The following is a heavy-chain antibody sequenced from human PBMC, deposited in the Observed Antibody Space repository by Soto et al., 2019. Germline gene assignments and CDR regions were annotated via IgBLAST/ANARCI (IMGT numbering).Heavy chain of an antibody. CDR2: ISHSGSTI. CDR1: GFTFNDWY. CDR3: ARDYNFWSGYKGMDV. D-gene: IGHD3-3*01. V-gene: IGHV3-11*01. J-gene: IGHJ6*01. Sequence: PGGSLRLSCAASGFTFNDWYMTWIRQAPGKGLEWISYISHSGSTIYYSDSVKGRFTISRDNAENSLYLQMDSLTAEDTAVYYCARDYNFWSGYKGMDVCGPGTTVTV.